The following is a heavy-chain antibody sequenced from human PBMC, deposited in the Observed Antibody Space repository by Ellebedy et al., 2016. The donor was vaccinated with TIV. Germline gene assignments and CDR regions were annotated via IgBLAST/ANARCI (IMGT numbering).Heavy chain of an antibody. V-gene: IGHV3-23*01. CDR3: ASGTYSKHLDS. J-gene: IGHJ4*02. CDR2: ISGTSLST. Sequence: GGSLRLSCSASGFTFSSFVVSWVRQAPGKGLEWVSTISGTSLSTYYADSVKGRFTISRHNSKDALYLQMDGLRPEDTAVYFCASGTYSKHLDSWGQGTLVAVSS. D-gene: IGHD3-10*01. CDR1: GFTFSSFV.